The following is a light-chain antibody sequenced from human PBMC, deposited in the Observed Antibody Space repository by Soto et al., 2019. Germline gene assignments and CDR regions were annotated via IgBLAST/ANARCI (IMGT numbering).Light chain of an antibody. Sequence: QSVLTQPPSVSGAPGQRVTISCTGSSSNIGAGYDVHWYQQLPGTAPKLLIYGNSNRPSGVPDQFSGSKSGTSASLAITGLQAEDEADYYCQSYDSSLSGYVFGTGTKGTVL. CDR1: SSNIGAGYD. J-gene: IGLJ1*01. CDR2: GNS. CDR3: QSYDSSLSGYV. V-gene: IGLV1-40*01.